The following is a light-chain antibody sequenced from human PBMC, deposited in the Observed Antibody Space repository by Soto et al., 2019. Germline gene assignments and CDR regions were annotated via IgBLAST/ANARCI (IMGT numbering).Light chain of an antibody. J-gene: IGLJ3*02. CDR2: EVT. CDR1: SSDVGGYNY. Sequence: QSALTQPPSASGSPGQSVTISCTGTSSDVGGYNYVSWYQQHPGKAPKLMIYEVTKRPSGVPDRFSGSKSGNTASLTVSGVLSDDEAAYYCSLYSGGNHLVFGGGTKLTVL. CDR3: SLYSGGNHLV. V-gene: IGLV2-8*01.